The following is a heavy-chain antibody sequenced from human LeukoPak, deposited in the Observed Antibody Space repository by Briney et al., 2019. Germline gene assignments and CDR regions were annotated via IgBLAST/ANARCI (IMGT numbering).Heavy chain of an antibody. V-gene: IGHV3-30*04. CDR2: ISYDGSSK. CDR3: ARARSSYGYGDAFDI. Sequence: GGSLRLSCAASGFTFSTYAMHWVRQAPGMGLEWVAVISYDGSSKYYADSVKGRFTISRDNSKNTLYLQMNSLRAEDTAVYYCARARSSYGYGDAFDIWGQGTMVTVSS. J-gene: IGHJ3*02. CDR1: GFTFSTYA. D-gene: IGHD5-18*01.